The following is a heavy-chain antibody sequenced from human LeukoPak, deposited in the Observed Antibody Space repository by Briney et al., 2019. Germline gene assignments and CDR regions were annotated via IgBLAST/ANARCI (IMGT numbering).Heavy chain of an antibody. Sequence: PSETLSLTCAVYGGSFSGYYWSWIRQPPGKGLEWIGEINHSGSTNYNPSLKSRVTISVDTSKNQFSLKLSSVTAADTAVYYCARDRFLRRPEPAEYWGQGTLVTVSS. J-gene: IGHJ4*02. V-gene: IGHV4-34*01. CDR2: INHSGST. CDR1: GGSFSGYY. CDR3: ARDRFLRRPEPAEY. D-gene: IGHD2/OR15-2a*01.